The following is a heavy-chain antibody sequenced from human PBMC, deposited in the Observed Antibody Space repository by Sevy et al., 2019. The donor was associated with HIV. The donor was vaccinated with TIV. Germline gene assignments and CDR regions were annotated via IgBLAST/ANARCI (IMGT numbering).Heavy chain of an antibody. CDR2: INTNSGNP. Sequence: ASVKVSCKGSGYTFTNYGSIWVRQAPGHGLEYMGRINTNSGNPTFAPGFAGRFVFSLDTSVSTAFLQIDSLKAEDTALYYCARAHYNYFDTWGQGSLVTVSS. CDR3: ARAHYNYFDT. V-gene: IGHV7-4-1*01. J-gene: IGHJ4*02. CDR1: GYTFTNYG. D-gene: IGHD3-9*01.